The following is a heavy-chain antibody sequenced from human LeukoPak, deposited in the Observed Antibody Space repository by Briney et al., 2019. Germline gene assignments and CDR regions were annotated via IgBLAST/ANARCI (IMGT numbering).Heavy chain of an antibody. CDR1: GYTFTGYY. Sequence: ASVKVSCKASGYTFTGYYMHWVRQAPGQGLEWMGWINPNSGGTNYAQKFQSRVTMTRDTSISTAYMELSRLRSDDTAVYYCAREGIAARPPPHNWFDPWGQGTLVTVSS. D-gene: IGHD6-6*01. CDR2: INPNSGGT. V-gene: IGHV1-2*02. CDR3: AREGIAARPPPHNWFDP. J-gene: IGHJ5*02.